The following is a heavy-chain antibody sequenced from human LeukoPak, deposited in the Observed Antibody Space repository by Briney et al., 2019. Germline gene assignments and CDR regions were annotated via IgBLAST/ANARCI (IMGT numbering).Heavy chain of an antibody. D-gene: IGHD6-19*01. J-gene: IGHJ4*02. CDR3: SGGRDIAVAGPGGYFDY. CDR2: ISPGGDEV. CDR1: GFTFSNYH. Sequence: PGGPLGLSCAASGFTFSNYHWSWIRQPPGKGLEWVSYISPGGDEVYFADSVKGRFTISRDNAKNSLFLQMSSLTAEDTAVYYCSGGRDIAVAGPGGYFDYWGQGSLVTVSS. V-gene: IGHV3-11*01.